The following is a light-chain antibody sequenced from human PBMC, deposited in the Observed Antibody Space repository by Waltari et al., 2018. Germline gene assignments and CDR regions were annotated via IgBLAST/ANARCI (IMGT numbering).Light chain of an antibody. CDR2: DVS. J-gene: IGLJ3*02. Sequence: QSALTQPASVSGSPGQAVTIHSTGASSDIGRFDIVFWYQQHPGKAPKLIICDVSKRPSGVSDRFSGSKSGDTASLTISGLQFEDEADYYCCSYAGNYIWVFGGGTRLTVL. V-gene: IGLV2-23*02. CDR1: SSDIGRFDI. CDR3: CSYAGNYIWV.